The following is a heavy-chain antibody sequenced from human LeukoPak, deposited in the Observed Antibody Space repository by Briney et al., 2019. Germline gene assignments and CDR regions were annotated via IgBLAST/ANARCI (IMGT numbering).Heavy chain of an antibody. D-gene: IGHD4-23*01. Sequence: GESLKISCKGSGYSFTSYWIGWVRQMPGKGLEWMGIIYPGDSDTRYSPSFQGQVTISADKSISTAYLQWSSLKASDTAMYYCARQGWAKGYGGEYYYYMDVWGKGTTVTVSS. CDR3: ARQGWAKGYGGEYYYYMDV. J-gene: IGHJ6*03. CDR2: IYPGDSDT. CDR1: GYSFTSYW. V-gene: IGHV5-51*01.